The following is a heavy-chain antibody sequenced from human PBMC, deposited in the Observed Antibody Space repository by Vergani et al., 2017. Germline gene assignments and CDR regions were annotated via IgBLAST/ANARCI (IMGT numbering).Heavy chain of an antibody. D-gene: IGHD1-1*01. V-gene: IGHV3-30*03. J-gene: IGHJ1*01. CDR2: MSVDGTTK. Sequence: QVQLVESGGGLVQPGRSLRLSCAASGFTFSNYDINWVRQAPGKGLEWVAVMSVDGTTKYYADSVKGRFTVSRDNSQNTVYLQMNSLRTEDTAVYYCATKSCGTPGCQIGYFREWGQGTLVTVSS. CDR3: ATKSCGTPGCQIGYFRE. CDR1: GFTFSNYD.